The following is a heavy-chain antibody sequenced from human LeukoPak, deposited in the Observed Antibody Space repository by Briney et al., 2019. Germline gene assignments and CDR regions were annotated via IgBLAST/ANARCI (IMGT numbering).Heavy chain of an antibody. D-gene: IGHD3-9*01. V-gene: IGHV4-59*08. J-gene: IGHJ3*02. CDR1: GGSISSYY. CDR3: ARRRGHYDILTGHYRGAFDI. CDR2: IYYSGST. Sequence: SETLSLTCTVSGGSISSYYWSWIRQPPGKGLEWIGYIYYSGSTNYNPSLKSRVTISVDTSKNQFSLKLSSVTAADTAVYYCARRRGHYDILTGHYRGAFDIWGQGTMVTVSS.